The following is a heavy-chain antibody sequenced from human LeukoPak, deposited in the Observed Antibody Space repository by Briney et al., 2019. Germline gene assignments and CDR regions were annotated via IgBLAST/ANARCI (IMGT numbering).Heavy chain of an antibody. Sequence: NPSETLSLTCAVYGGSFSGYYWSWIRQPPGKGLEWIGEINHSGSTNYNPSLKSRVTISVDTSKNQFSLKLSSVTAADTAVYYCARAQRLAPIPYYMDVWGKGTTVTVSS. CDR3: ARAQRLAPIPYYMDV. D-gene: IGHD6-19*01. V-gene: IGHV4-34*01. CDR1: GGSFSGYY. J-gene: IGHJ6*03. CDR2: INHSGST.